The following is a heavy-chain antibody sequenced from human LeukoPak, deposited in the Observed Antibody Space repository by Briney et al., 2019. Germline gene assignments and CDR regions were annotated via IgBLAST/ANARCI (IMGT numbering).Heavy chain of an antibody. Sequence: SETLSLTCAVSGGSISSSNWWSWVRQPPGKGLEWIGEIYHSGSTYYNASLESRVTISVDTSKNQFSLKLSSVTAADTAVYYCARAYSSSWYFNWFDPWGQGTLVTVSS. J-gene: IGHJ5*02. CDR2: IYHSGST. CDR3: ARAYSSSWYFNWFDP. D-gene: IGHD6-13*01. V-gene: IGHV4-4*02. CDR1: GGSISSSNW.